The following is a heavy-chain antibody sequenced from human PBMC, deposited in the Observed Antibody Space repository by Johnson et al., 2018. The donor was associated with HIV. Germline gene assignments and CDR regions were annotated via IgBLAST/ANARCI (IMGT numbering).Heavy chain of an antibody. J-gene: IGHJ3*02. CDR3: ARDRYPRRYFDWLFDAFDI. CDR1: GFTFSSYA. D-gene: IGHD3-9*01. CDR2: ISYDGSKK. Sequence: QVQLVESGGGVVQPGGSLRLSCAASGFTFSSYAMHWVRQAPGKGLEWVAVISYDGSKKYYSASVKCPFTISSDNSKNTLYLQMNSLRAEDTAVYYCARDRYPRRYFDWLFDAFDIWGQGTMVTVSS. V-gene: IGHV3-30*11.